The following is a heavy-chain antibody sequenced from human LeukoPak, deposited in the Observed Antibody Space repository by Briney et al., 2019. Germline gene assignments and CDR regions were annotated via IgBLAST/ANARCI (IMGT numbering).Heavy chain of an antibody. Sequence: ASVKVSCKASGYTFTSYGISWVRRAPGQGLEWMGWISAYNGNTNYAQKLQGRVTMTTDTSTSTAYMELRSLRPDDTAVYYCARAAYYYDSSPNWFDPWGQGTLVTVSS. CDR2: ISAYNGNT. V-gene: IGHV1-18*01. D-gene: IGHD3-22*01. CDR1: GYTFTSYG. CDR3: ARAAYYYDSSPNWFDP. J-gene: IGHJ5*02.